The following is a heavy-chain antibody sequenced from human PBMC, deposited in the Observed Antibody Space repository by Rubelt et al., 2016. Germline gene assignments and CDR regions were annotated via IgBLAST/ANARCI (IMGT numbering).Heavy chain of an antibody. CDR3: ARTRILWLPNHGYFDL. CDR2: INHSGST. Sequence: QVQLQQWGAGLLKPSETLSLTCAVYGGSFSGYYWSWIRQPPGKGLEWIGEINHSGSTNYNPSLKSRVTISVGTSKNQFALKLGSVTAADTAVYYCARTRILWLPNHGYFDLWGRGTLVTVSS. D-gene: IGHD5-24*01. V-gene: IGHV4-34*01. J-gene: IGHJ2*01. CDR1: GGSFSGYY.